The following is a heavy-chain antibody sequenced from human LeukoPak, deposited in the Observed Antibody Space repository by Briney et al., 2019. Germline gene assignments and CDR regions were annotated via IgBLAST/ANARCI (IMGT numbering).Heavy chain of an antibody. V-gene: IGHV4-39*01. CDR1: GGSISSISSNNYH. D-gene: IGHD3-22*01. CDR3: ARAHSSGYYYVPVPFDY. CDR2: IYYSGST. Sequence: SETLSLTCIVSGGSISSISSNNYHWGWIRQPPGKGLEWIGSIYYSGSTYYNPSLKSRVTISVDTSKNQFSLKLSSVTAADTAVYYCARAHSSGYYYVPVPFDYWGQGTLVTVSS. J-gene: IGHJ4*02.